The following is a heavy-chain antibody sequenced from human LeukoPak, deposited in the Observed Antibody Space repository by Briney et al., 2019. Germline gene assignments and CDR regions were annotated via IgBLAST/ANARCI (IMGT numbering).Heavy chain of an antibody. J-gene: IGHJ4*02. CDR2: VKGDGTKT. CDR3: TRDGAESTPNDY. CDR1: GFTLNDYW. D-gene: IGHD2-2*01. V-gene: IGHV3-74*01. Sequence: GGSLRLSCATSGFTLNDYWIHWVRQAPGKGLYWVSGVKGDGTKTVYADSVKGRFAVSRDNARDALFLQMNSLRAEDSAVYYCTRDGAESTPNDYWGQGTLVTVSS.